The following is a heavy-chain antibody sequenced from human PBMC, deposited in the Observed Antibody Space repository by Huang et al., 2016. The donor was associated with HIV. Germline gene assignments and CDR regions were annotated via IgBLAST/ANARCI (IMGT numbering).Heavy chain of an antibody. CDR1: GFSFSDSG. D-gene: IGHD3-10*01. J-gene: IGHJ4*02. CDR3: VKDRRAYYYGSGIEY. CDR2: ISYDGRNK. Sequence: QVQLVESGGGVVEPGRSLRVSCAASGFSFSDSGMHWVRQAPGKGMEWVAVISYDGRNKFYADSVKGWFTISRDNSKNTVYLQMNSLRAGDTAVYYCVKDRRAYYYGSGIEYWGQGARVTVSS. V-gene: IGHV3-30*18.